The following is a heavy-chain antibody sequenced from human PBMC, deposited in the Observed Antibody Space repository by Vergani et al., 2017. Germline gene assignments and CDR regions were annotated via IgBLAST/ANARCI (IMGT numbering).Heavy chain of an antibody. V-gene: IGHV4-39*07. CDR2: IYYSGST. CDR3: ARAASSASQRNWFDP. CDR1: GGSISSSSYY. J-gene: IGHJ5*02. D-gene: IGHD6-13*01. Sequence: QLQLQESGPGLVKPSETLSLTCTVSGGSISSSSYYWGWIRQPPGKGLEWIGSIYYSGSTYYNPSLKSRVTISVDTSKNQFSLKLISVTAADTAVYYCARAASSASQRNWFDPWGQGTLVTVSS.